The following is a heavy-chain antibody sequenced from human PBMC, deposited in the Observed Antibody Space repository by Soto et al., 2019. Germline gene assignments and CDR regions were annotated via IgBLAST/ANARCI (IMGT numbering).Heavy chain of an antibody. V-gene: IGHV4-31*03. CDR1: GGSMSSGGYY. J-gene: IGHJ6*02. CDR2: MFYSGST. D-gene: IGHD3-9*01. Sequence: SETLSLTCTVSGGSMSSGGYYWSWIRQHPGKGLEWIGYMFYSGSTFYNPSLKSRVTISVDKSKNQFSLKLSSVTAADTAVYYCARDASDDIPYYYGMDVWGQGTTVTVSS. CDR3: ARDASDDIPYYYGMDV.